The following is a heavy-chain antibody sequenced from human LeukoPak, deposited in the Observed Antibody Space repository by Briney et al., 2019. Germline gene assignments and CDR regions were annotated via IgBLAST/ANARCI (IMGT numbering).Heavy chain of an antibody. CDR3: ARDPSSRTPTYFHY. CDR2: ISSSSSYI. Sequence: GGSLRLSCAASGFTFSSYSMNWVRQAPGKGLEWVSSISSSSSYIYYADSVKGRFTISRDNAKNSLYLQMNSLRAEDTAVYYCARDPSSRTPTYFHYWGQGTLVTVSS. D-gene: IGHD1-1*01. V-gene: IGHV3-21*01. J-gene: IGHJ4*02. CDR1: GFTFSSYS.